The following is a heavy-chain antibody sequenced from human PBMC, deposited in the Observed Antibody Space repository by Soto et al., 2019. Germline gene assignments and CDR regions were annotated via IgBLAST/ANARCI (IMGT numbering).Heavy chain of an antibody. Sequence: GASVKVSCKASGYTFTSYGISWVRQAPGQGLEWMGWISAYNGNTNYAQKLQGRVTMTTDTSTSTAYMELRSLRSDDTAVYYCAREGVEWLRLLGGMDVWGQGTTVTVSS. D-gene: IGHD5-12*01. V-gene: IGHV1-18*01. CDR2: ISAYNGNT. CDR1: GYTFTSYG. J-gene: IGHJ6*02. CDR3: AREGVEWLRLLGGMDV.